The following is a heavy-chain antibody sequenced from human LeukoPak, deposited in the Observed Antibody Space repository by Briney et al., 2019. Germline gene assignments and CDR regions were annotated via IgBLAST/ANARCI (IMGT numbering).Heavy chain of an antibody. J-gene: IGHJ4*02. CDR1: GGSISSSNYY. Sequence: SETLSLTCTVSGGSISSSNYYWGWIRQPPGKGLEWIGSIYYSGSTYYHPSLKSRVTISVDTSKNQSSLKLSSVTAADTAVYYCARQYCSGGSCYSRGGEYWGQGTLVTVSS. CDR3: ARQYCSGGSCYSRGGEY. CDR2: IYYSGST. D-gene: IGHD2-15*01. V-gene: IGHV4-39*01.